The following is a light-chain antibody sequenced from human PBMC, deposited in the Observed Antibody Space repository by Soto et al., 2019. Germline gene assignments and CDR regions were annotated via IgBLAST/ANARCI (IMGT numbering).Light chain of an antibody. Sequence: IVFAQSPGTLSLSPGERARLYCRASQSVSSNYLAWYQQKPGQAPRLLLYDASNRATGIPARFSGSGSGKDFTLNISSLEPEDFAFYYCLQRSNWPPLLSFGGGTKVDIK. CDR3: LQRSNWPPLLS. J-gene: IGKJ4*01. V-gene: IGKV3-11*01. CDR2: DAS. CDR1: QSVSSNY.